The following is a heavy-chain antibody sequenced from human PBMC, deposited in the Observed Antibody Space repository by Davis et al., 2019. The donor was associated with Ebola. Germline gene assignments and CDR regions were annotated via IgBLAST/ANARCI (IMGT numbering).Heavy chain of an antibody. D-gene: IGHD4-17*01. CDR3: AKDPGAQYGDHYPFDY. J-gene: IGHJ4*02. Sequence: PGGSLRLSCAASGFTFSSYAMSWVRQGPGKGLEWVSAISGSGGNTFYADSVTGRFTISRDNSKNTLYLQMNSLRAEDTATYYCAKDPGAQYGDHYPFDYWGQGTLVTVSS. CDR1: GFTFSSYA. V-gene: IGHV3-23*01. CDR2: ISGSGGNT.